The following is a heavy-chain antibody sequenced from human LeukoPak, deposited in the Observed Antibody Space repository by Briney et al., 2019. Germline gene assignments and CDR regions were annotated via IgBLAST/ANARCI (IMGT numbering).Heavy chain of an antibody. Sequence: GGSLRLSCAASGFTFSSYGMHWVRQAPGKGLEWVAVISYDGSNKYYADSVKGRFTISRDNSKNTLYLQMNSLRAEDTAVYYCARGGVRAVRDWGQGTMVTVSS. D-gene: IGHD6-19*01. CDR2: ISYDGSNK. CDR3: ARGGVRAVRD. V-gene: IGHV3-30*03. J-gene: IGHJ4*02. CDR1: GFTFSSYG.